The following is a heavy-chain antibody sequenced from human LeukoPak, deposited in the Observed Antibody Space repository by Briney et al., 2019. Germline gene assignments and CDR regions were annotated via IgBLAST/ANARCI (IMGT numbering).Heavy chain of an antibody. CDR2: ISSSGSTI. CDR3: ARAIGDFGRYGVDV. J-gene: IGHJ6*02. V-gene: IGHV3-48*03. D-gene: IGHD4-17*01. CDR1: GFTFSSYE. Sequence: PGGSLRLSCAASGFTFSSYEMKWVRQAPGKGLQWVSYISSSGSTIYYADSVKGRFTISRDNAKNSLYLQMNSLRVEDTAVYYCARAIGDFGRYGVDVWGQGTTMTVFS.